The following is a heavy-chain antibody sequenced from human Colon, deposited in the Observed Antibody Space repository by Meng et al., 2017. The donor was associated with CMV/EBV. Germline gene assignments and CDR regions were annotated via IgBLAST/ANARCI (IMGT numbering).Heavy chain of an antibody. CDR1: GFTFDDYA. D-gene: IGHD2/OR15-2a*01. Sequence: SCEASGFTFDDYAMNWVRQVPGKGLEWISLISWDGENSYYADAVKGRFTISRDNSKNSLYLQMTSLRHDDTAVYYCAKGGSDLDYFFDYWGQGTLVTVSS. CDR2: ISWDGENS. J-gene: IGHJ4*02. V-gene: IGHV3-43D*03. CDR3: AKGGSDLDYFFDY.